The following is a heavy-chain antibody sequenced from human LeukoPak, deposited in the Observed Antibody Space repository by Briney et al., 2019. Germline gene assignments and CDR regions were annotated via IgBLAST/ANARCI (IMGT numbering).Heavy chain of an antibody. CDR1: GGSISSYY. D-gene: IGHD5-18*01. J-gene: IGHJ4*02. V-gene: IGHV4-59*12. Sequence: PSETLSLTCTVSGGSISSYYWSWIRQPPGKGLEWIGYIYDSGSANYNPSLKSRVTISVDTSKNQFSLKLSSVTAADTAVYYCARDIGYPDYWGQGTLVTVSS. CDR2: IYDSGSA. CDR3: ARDIGYPDY.